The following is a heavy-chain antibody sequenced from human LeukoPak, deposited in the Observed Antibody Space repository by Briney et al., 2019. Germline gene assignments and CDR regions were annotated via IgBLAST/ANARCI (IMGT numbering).Heavy chain of an antibody. D-gene: IGHD6-19*01. V-gene: IGHV4-39*01. J-gene: IGHJ4*02. CDR3: ARRGIAVAEIDY. Sequence: SETLSLTCTVSGGSISSSSYYWGWIRQPSGKGLEWIGSIYYSGSTYYNPSLKSRVTISVDTSKNQFSLKLSSVTAADTAVYYRARRGIAVAEIDYWGQGTLVTVSS. CDR2: IYYSGST. CDR1: GGSISSSSYY.